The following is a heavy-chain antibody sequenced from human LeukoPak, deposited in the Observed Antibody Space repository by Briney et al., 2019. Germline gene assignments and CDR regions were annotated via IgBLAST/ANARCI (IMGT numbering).Heavy chain of an antibody. CDR1: GYTFTDYY. D-gene: IGHD3-22*01. CDR3: ARSYHYYDSSGYSMGDTFEI. Sequence: ASVKVSCKASGYTFTDYYMHWVRQAPGQGLEWMGWIDPNSGDTNYAQKFQGRVTMTRDTSISTAYMELSRLRSDGTAVYYCARSYHYYDSSGYSMGDTFEIWGQGTMVTVSS. J-gene: IGHJ3*02. CDR2: IDPNSGDT. V-gene: IGHV1-2*02.